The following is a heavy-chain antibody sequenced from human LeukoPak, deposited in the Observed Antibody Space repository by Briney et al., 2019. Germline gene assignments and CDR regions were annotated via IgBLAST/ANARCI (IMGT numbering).Heavy chain of an antibody. CDR2: IYYSGST. CDR1: GGSISSYY. Sequence: SETLSLTCTVSGGSISSYYWSWIRQPPGKGLEWIGYIYYSGSTNYNPSLKSRVTTSVDTSKNQFSLKLSSVTAADTAVYYCARIGLERRDRYYYGMDVWGQGTTVTVSS. CDR3: ARIGLERRDRYYYGMDV. D-gene: IGHD1-1*01. V-gene: IGHV4-59*01. J-gene: IGHJ6*02.